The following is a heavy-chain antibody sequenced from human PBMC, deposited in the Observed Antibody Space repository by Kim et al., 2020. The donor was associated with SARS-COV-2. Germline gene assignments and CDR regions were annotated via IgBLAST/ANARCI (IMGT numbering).Heavy chain of an antibody. CDR2: GGSAT. Sequence: GGSATYYADSVKGRFTVFRDNFRNTLYLHMNSLRAEDTAVYYCAGHGSSSAWGQGTLVTVSS. D-gene: IGHD6-6*01. CDR3: AGHGSSSA. J-gene: IGHJ4*02. V-gene: IGHV3-23*01.